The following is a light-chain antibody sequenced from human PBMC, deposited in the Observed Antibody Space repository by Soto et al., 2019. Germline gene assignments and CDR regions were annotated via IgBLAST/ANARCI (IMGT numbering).Light chain of an antibody. CDR3: QQYYSSPRT. CDR1: QAVNSIY. J-gene: IGKJ1*01. CDR2: GTS. Sequence: EIVLTQSPGTLSLSPGERATLSCRASQAVNSIYLAWYQQKPGQAPRLLIYGTSNRATGIPDRFSGSGSGTDFTLTVSRLEPEDFAVYYCQQYYSSPRTFGQGTKVEIK. V-gene: IGKV3-20*01.